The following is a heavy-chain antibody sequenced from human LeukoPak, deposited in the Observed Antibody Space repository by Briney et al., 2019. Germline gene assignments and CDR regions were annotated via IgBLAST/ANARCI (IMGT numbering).Heavy chain of an antibody. V-gene: IGHV3-30*18. D-gene: IGHD2-2*01. J-gene: IGHJ6*02. CDR3: AKVDCSSTSCYPDYYYGMDV. CDR1: GFTFSSYG. CDR2: ISYDGSNK. Sequence: PGGSLRLSCAASGFTFSSYGMHWVRQAPGKGLEWVAVISYDGSNKYYADSVKGRFTISRDNSKNTLYLQMNSLRAEDTAVYYCAKVDCSSTSCYPDYYYGMDVWGQGTTVTVSS.